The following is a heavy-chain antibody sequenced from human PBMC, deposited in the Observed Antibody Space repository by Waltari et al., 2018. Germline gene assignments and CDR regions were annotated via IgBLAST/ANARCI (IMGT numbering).Heavy chain of an antibody. CDR1: GWSSRGYY. D-gene: IGHD3-10*01. J-gene: IGHJ5*02. Sequence: VQLQQWGPGLLSPSESPSLTCAVHGWSSRGYYWTWVRRPSGKGLEWIGEINHSGSTNYNPSLKSRVTRSIDTPRNQFSLKLSSVTAADTAVYYCARGRGYSVVVRGVDTGFCWFDPWGQGTLVTVSS. CDR2: INHSGST. V-gene: IGHV4-34*01. CDR3: ARGRGYSVVVRGVDTGFCWFDP.